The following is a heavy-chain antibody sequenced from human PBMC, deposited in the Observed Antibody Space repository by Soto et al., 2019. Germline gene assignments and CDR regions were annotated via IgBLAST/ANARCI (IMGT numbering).Heavy chain of an antibody. CDR2: ISSSGSTI. CDR3: EGDREYSNFEGYYMDV. V-gene: IGHV3-48*03. CDR1: GFTFSSYE. Sequence: GGSLRLSCAASGFTFSSYEMNWVRQAPGKGLEWVSYISSSGSTIYYADSVKGRFTISRDNAKNSLYLQMNSLRAEDTAVYCGEGDREYSNFEGYYMDVWGKGTMVTVSS. D-gene: IGHD4-4*01. J-gene: IGHJ6*03.